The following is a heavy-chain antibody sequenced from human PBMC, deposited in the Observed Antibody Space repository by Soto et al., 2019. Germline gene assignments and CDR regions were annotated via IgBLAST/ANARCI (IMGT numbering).Heavy chain of an antibody. CDR3: ARKVVGSTSRPDYWYFDR. Sequence: DVQLLESGGDSVQPGGSVRLSCAGSGFTFINYAMNWVRQAPGKGLELVSTISGGGDATFFAAYVRGRLTFTRDNSKNTVTLQMNSLGVDDTAVYYCARKVVGSTSRPDYWYFDRWGRGTLVTVPS. D-gene: IGHD2-21*01. CDR2: ISGGGDAT. CDR1: GFTFINYA. V-gene: IGHV3-23*01. J-gene: IGHJ2*01.